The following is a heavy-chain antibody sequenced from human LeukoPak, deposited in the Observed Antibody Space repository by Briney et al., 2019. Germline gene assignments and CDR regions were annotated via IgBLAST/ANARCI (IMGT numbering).Heavy chain of an antibody. V-gene: IGHV3-21*01. J-gene: IGHJ3*02. Sequence: GGSLRLSCAASGFSFSDYSMNWVRQAPGKGLEWVSSISSSSSYIYYADSVKGRFTISRDNAKNSLYLQMNSLRAEDTAVYYCARDLLDYDILTGYYDNDAFDIWGQGTMVTVSS. CDR2: ISSSSSYI. CDR1: GFSFSDYS. CDR3: ARDLLDYDILTGYYDNDAFDI. D-gene: IGHD3-9*01.